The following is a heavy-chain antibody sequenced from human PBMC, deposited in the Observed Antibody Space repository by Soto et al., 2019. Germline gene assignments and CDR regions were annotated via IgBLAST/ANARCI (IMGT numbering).Heavy chain of an antibody. CDR2: IRYDGSNI. CDR3: ARDGVGQTTFFGYFDY. Sequence: QVQLVESGGGVVQPGRSLRLSCAASGFTFSGLGMHWVRQAPGKGLEWVAVIRYDGSNIYYADAVKGRFTISRDNSKDTLYLQMHSLRADATAVYYCARDGVGQTTFFGYFDYWGQGPLVTVSS. V-gene: IGHV3-33*01. J-gene: IGHJ4*02. CDR1: GFTFSGLG. D-gene: IGHD1-26*01.